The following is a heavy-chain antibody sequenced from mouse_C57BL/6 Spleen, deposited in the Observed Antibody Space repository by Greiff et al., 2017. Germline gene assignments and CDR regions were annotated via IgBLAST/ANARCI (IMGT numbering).Heavy chain of an antibody. D-gene: IGHD2-2*01. CDR1: GYTFTSYW. CDR2: IDPSDSYT. J-gene: IGHJ2*01. V-gene: IGHV1-50*01. CDR3: ARWNLSTMVPYYFDY. Sequence: VQLQQPGAELVKPGASVKLSCKASGYTFTSYWMQWVKQRPGQGLEWIGEIDPSDSYTNYNQKFKGKATLTVDTSSSTAYMQLRSLTSEDSAVYYCARWNLSTMVPYYFDYWGQGTTLTVSS.